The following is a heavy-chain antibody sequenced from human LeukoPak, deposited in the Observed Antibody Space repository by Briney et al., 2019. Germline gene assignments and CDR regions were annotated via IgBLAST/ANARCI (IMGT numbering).Heavy chain of an antibody. Sequence: GGSLRLSCAGSGFTFRSYGMHWVRQAPGKGLEWVAIISYDGSNKYSADSVKGRFTISRDNSQNILFLQMNSLRPEDTAIYYCAKHPGDFTGIVNYYYMDVWGKGTTVTVSS. CDR3: AKHPGDFTGIVNYYYMDV. CDR1: GFTFRSYG. D-gene: IGHD1-26*01. V-gene: IGHV3-30*18. J-gene: IGHJ6*03. CDR2: ISYDGSNK.